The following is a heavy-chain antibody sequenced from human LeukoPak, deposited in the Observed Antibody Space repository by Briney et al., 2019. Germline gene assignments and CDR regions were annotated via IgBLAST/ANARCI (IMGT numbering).Heavy chain of an antibody. CDR3: ARVTYGSGIDY. D-gene: IGHD3-10*01. CDR2: IKEDGSEK. J-gene: IGHJ4*02. V-gene: IGHV3-7*01. Sequence: PGGSLRLSCAASGFTFSSYWMNWVRQAPGKGLEWVANIKEDGSEKYYVDSVKGRFTISRDNAKNSLYLQMNSLRAEDTAVYYCARVTYGSGIDYWGQGTLVTVSS. CDR1: GFTFSSYW.